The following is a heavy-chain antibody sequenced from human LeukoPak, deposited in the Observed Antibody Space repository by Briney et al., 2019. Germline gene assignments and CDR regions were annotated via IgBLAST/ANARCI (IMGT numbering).Heavy chain of an antibody. CDR2: INSDGSST. Sequence: GGSLRLSCAASGFTFSSYWMHWVRQAPGKGVVWVSRINSDGSSTSYADSVKGRFTISRDNAKNTLYLQMNSLRAEDTAVYCCARGAGSGGGDYWGQGTLVTVSS. J-gene: IGHJ4*02. V-gene: IGHV3-74*01. D-gene: IGHD1-26*01. CDR3: ARGAGSGGGDY. CDR1: GFTFSSYW.